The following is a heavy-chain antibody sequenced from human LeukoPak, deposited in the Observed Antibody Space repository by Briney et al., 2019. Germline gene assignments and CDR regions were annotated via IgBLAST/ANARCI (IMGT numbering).Heavy chain of an antibody. CDR3: ARDPGLYSNGWEYYFDS. CDR2: MTGSGHRV. D-gene: IGHD6-19*01. Sequence: KPGGSLRLSCAASGFTVSSNYMSWIRQAPGKGPEWVAYMTGSGHRVYYADSVKGRFTISRDNTQNSLYLQMNSLRAEDTAVYYCARDPGLYSNGWEYYFDSWGQGTLVTVSS. J-gene: IGHJ4*02. CDR1: GFTVSSNY. V-gene: IGHV3-11*01.